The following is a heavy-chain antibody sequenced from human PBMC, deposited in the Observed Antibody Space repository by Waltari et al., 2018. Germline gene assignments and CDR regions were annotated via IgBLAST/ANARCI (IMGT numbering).Heavy chain of an antibody. V-gene: IGHV1-8*01. CDR3: AAEKWERQGGYYYFGMDV. J-gene: IGHJ6*02. D-gene: IGHD1-26*01. CDR2: KNPKSGNV. Sequence: QEQLVQSGAEVKRPGASVTVSCKASGDTFTTTDINWGRQASGQGPEWVGWKNPKSGNVGYAQKFLGRVTMTMDISINTAYMELTRLTSEDTAVYYCAAEKWERQGGYYYFGMDVWGQGTTVTVSS. CDR1: GDTFTTTD.